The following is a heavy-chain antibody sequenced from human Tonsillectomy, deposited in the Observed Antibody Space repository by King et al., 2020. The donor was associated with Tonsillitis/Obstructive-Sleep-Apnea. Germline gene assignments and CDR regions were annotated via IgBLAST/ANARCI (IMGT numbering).Heavy chain of an antibody. D-gene: IGHD3-3*01. CDR1: GFTFSNYA. V-gene: IGHV3-23*04. CDR2: ISGGGGNI. CDR3: AKGTIVGVAAYFDY. J-gene: IGHJ4*02. Sequence: VQLVESGGGLVQPGGSLRLSCAASGFTFSNYAMTWVRQAPGKGLEWVSGISGGGGNIYFADSVKGRFTISRDNSKNTLYLQMNSLRAEDTAVYYCAKGTIVGVAAYFDYWGQGTLVTVSS.